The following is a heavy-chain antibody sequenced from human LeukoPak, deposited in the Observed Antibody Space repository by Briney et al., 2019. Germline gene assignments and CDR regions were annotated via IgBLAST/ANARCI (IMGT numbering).Heavy chain of an antibody. CDR2: IKQDGSGK. Sequence: GGSLRLSCAASGFTFNNFWMSWVRQAPGKGLEWVANIKQDGSGKYYVDSVKGRFTISRDNSKNSLYLQMNSLRAEDTAAYYCARWIYDSSGYYLGNWGQGTLVTVSS. V-gene: IGHV3-7*05. CDR1: GFTFNNFW. CDR3: ARWIYDSSGYYLGN. J-gene: IGHJ4*02. D-gene: IGHD3-22*01.